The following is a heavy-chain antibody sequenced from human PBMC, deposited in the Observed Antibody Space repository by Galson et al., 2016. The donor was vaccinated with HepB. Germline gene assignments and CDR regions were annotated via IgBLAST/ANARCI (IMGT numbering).Heavy chain of an antibody. CDR1: GDSVSSNSAA. J-gene: IGHJ1*01. CDR2: TFYRSKWYY. CDR3: ATSGITAPVYPPQYFQH. D-gene: IGHD1-26*01. Sequence: CAISGDSVSSNSAAWNWIRQSPSRGLEWLGRTFYRSKWYYDHAVSVKSRMTINPDTSKNQFSLQLISVTPEDTAVYYCATSGITAPVYPPQYFQHWGRRTVVTVSS. V-gene: IGHV6-1*01.